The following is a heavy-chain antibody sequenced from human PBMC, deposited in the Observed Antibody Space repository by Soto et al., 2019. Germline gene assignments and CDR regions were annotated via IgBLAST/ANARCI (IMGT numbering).Heavy chain of an antibody. J-gene: IGHJ4*02. CDR3: TRQTDAVQWLVVPTDYNFDY. CDR1: GFTFGGSA. CDR2: IRSKTNSYAT. V-gene: IGHV3-73*01. Sequence: GGSLRLSCAASGFTFGGSAMHWVRQAPGKGLEWVGHIRSKTNSYATAYAESVKGRFTISRDDSMNTAYLQMNSLKTEDTAVYFCTRQTDAVQWLVVPTDYNFDYWGQGTLVTVSS. D-gene: IGHD6-19*01.